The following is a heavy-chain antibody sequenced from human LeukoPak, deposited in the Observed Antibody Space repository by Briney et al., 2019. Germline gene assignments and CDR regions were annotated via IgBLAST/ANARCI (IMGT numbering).Heavy chain of an antibody. Sequence: SETLSLTCTVSGYSISSGYYWGWIRQSPGKGLEWIATIFHSGSIYYSPSLKSRVTLSVDTSENQFFLKLNSVNAADTAVYYCARMGVSYYYDSSTYYPLAFDVWGQGTVVTVSS. D-gene: IGHD3-22*01. J-gene: IGHJ3*01. CDR1: GYSISSGYY. V-gene: IGHV4-38-2*02. CDR2: IFHSGSI. CDR3: ARMGVSYYYDSSTYYPLAFDV.